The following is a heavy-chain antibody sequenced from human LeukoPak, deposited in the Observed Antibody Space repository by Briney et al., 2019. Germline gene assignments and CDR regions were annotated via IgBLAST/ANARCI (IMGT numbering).Heavy chain of an antibody. Sequence: PSETLSLTCTVSGGSISSYHWSWIRQPPGKGLEWIGYIYYSGSTNYNPSLKSRVTISVDTSKNQFSLKLSSVTAADTAVYYCARATLIAAAGNWFDPWGQGTLVTVSS. D-gene: IGHD6-13*01. CDR3: ARATLIAAAGNWFDP. CDR1: GGSISSYH. CDR2: IYYSGST. V-gene: IGHV4-59*01. J-gene: IGHJ5*02.